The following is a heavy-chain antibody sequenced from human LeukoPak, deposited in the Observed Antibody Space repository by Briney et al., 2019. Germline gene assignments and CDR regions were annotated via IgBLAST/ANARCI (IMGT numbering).Heavy chain of an antibody. D-gene: IGHD6-13*01. V-gene: IGHV3-49*05. CDR2: IRSKAYGGTT. CDR1: GFTFGDYA. J-gene: IGHJ4*02. CDR3: TRVRLAAAAGTY. Sequence: KPGGSLRLSCAASGFTFGDYAMSCFRQAPGKGLEWVGFIRSKAYGGTTEYAASVKGRFTISRDDSKSIAYLQMNSLKTEDTAVYYCTRVRLAAAAGTYWGQGTLVTVSS.